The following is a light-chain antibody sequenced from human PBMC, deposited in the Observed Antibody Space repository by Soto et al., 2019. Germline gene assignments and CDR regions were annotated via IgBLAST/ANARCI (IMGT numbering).Light chain of an antibody. CDR2: GAS. J-gene: IGKJ5*01. V-gene: IGKV3-11*01. Sequence: EVILTQSPGTLSLSPGGRATLSCRASQSVSRRLAWYQQRPGQSPRLLISGASMRASGVPVRFSGGGSGTDFTLTISSLEPEDFALYYCQQRNTWPPITFGQGTRLEV. CDR1: QSVSRR. CDR3: QQRNTWPPIT.